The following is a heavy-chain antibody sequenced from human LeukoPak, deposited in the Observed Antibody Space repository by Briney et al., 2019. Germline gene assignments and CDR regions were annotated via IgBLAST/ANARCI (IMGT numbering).Heavy chain of an antibody. D-gene: IGHD6-6*01. J-gene: IGHJ4*02. CDR2: IIPIFGIA. CDR1: GYTFTNYG. V-gene: IGHV1-69*04. Sequence: SVKVSCKASGYTFTNYGISWVRQAPGQGLEWMGRIIPIFGIANYAQKFQGRVTITADKSTSTAYMELSSLRSEDTAVYYCAREGSSSEPYWGQGTLVTVSS. CDR3: AREGSSSEPY.